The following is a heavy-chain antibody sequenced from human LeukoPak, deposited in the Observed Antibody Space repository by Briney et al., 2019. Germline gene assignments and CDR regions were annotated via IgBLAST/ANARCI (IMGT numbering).Heavy chain of an antibody. CDR2: ISSNGGST. V-gene: IGHV3-64*01. D-gene: IGHD3-9*01. Sequence: GGSLRLSCAASGFTFSSYAMHWVRQAPGKGLEYVSAISSNGGSTYYANSVKGRFTISRDNSKNTLYLQMGSLRAEDMAVYYCARGRYFDWLYYFDYWGQGTLVTVSS. J-gene: IGHJ4*02. CDR1: GFTFSSYA. CDR3: ARGRYFDWLYYFDY.